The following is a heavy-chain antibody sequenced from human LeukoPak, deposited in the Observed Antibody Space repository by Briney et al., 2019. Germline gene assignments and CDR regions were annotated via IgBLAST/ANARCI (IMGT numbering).Heavy chain of an antibody. D-gene: IGHD5-18*01. CDR3: AREGPRGYSYGYLY. Sequence: ETLSLTCTVSGGPISGSSYYWGWIRQPPGKGLEWIGSIYYSGSTYYNPSLKSRVTISVDTSKNQFSLKLSSVTAADTAVYYCAREGPRGYSYGYLYWGQGTLVTVSS. CDR1: GGPISGSSYY. V-gene: IGHV4-39*07. J-gene: IGHJ4*02. CDR2: IYYSGST.